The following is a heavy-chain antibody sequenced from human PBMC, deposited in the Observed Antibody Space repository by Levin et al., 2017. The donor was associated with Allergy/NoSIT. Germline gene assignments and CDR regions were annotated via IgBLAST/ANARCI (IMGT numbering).Heavy chain of an antibody. J-gene: IGHJ3*01. Sequence: PGESLKISCPASGFTFGDYPMSWFRQAPGKGLEWVCYIRTRTYGGTIECAASVKGRFTISRDDSNSIVYLQMNSLKTEDTAIYYCTRALRVVGDAFDVWGQGTMVTVSS. V-gene: IGHV3-49*03. D-gene: IGHD2-15*01. CDR1: GFTFGDYP. CDR2: IRTRTYGGTI. CDR3: TRALRVVGDAFDV.